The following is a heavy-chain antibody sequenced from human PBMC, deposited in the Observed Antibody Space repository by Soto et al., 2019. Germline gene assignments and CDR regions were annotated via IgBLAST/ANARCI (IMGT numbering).Heavy chain of an antibody. J-gene: IGHJ6*02. CDR1: GFTFSRFS. CDR2: ISYDGSNT. CDR3: ARDHGMFLSYYYYGIDV. D-gene: IGHD3-10*02. V-gene: IGHV3-30-3*01. Sequence: QVQLVESGGGVVQPGRSLTLSCAASGFTFSRFSMHWVRQAPGKGLAWVAVISYDGSNTHYAESVKGRFNISRDDSKNTVFLKMNNLRGEDSAVYYCARDHGMFLSYYYYGIDVWGQGTTVSVSS.